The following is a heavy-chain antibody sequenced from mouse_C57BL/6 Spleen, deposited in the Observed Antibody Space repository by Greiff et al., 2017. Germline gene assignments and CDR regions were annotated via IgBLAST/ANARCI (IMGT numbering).Heavy chain of an antibody. CDR2: IDPSDSYT. Sequence: QVQLKQPGAELVRPGTSVKLSCKASGYTFTSYWMHWVKQRPGQGLEWIGVIDPSDSYTNYNQKFKGKATLTVDTSSSTAYMQLSSLPSEDSAVYYCARKDGRSYDWYFEGWGTGTTVTAAS. CDR1: GYTFTSYW. D-gene: IGHD1-1*01. V-gene: IGHV1-59*01. J-gene: IGHJ1*03. CDR3: ARKDGRSYDWYFEG.